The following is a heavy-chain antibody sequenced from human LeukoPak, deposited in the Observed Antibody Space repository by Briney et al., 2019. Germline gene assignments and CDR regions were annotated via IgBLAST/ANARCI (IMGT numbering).Heavy chain of an antibody. CDR2: ISSSGSTM. CDR3: AREISVAGAYYYYGMDV. CDR1: GFTFSSYE. D-gene: IGHD6-19*01. Sequence: GGSLRLSCAASGFTFSSYEMNWVRQAPGKGPEWVSYISSSGSTMYYADSVKGRFTISRDNAKKSLYLQMNSLRAEDTAVYYCAREISVAGAYYYYGMDVWGKGTTVTVSS. V-gene: IGHV3-48*03. J-gene: IGHJ6*04.